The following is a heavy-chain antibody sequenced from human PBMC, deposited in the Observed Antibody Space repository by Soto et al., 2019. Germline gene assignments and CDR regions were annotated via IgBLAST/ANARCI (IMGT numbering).Heavy chain of an antibody. Sequence: SVNVSCEASGYSVTGYGISWVRQAPGQGLEWMGWISAYNGNTDYAQNFQGRVAMTTATSTSTAYMDLRSLRSDDTAVYYCARDSPYFGSAGSYYDYVDYWGQGTLVAVSS. D-gene: IGHD3-10*01. CDR1: GYSVTGYG. V-gene: IGHV1-18*01. CDR3: ARDSPYFGSAGSYYDYVDY. CDR2: ISAYNGNT. J-gene: IGHJ4*02.